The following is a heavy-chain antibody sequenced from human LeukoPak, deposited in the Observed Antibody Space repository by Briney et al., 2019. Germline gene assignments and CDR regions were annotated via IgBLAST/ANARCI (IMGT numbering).Heavy chain of an antibody. CDR1: GFTFSNAW. D-gene: IGHD2-15*01. CDR2: IKSKTDDSTT. Sequence: GGSLRLSCAASGFTFSNAWISWVRQAPGGGLEWGLHIKSKTDDSTTDYSAPVKGRFTFSRDDSKNTLYLQMNSLKTEDTDVYHCTTVSRLRGGISNLGGQGTLVTVSS. CDR3: TTVSRLRGGISNL. J-gene: IGHJ1*01. V-gene: IGHV3-15*01.